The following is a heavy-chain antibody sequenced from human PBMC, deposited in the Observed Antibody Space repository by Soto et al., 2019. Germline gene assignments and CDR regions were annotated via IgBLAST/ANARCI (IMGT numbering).Heavy chain of an antibody. CDR2: IGTKADP. D-gene: IGHD1-26*01. J-gene: IGHJ3*01. CDR3: ARCPSGSFPSGNAFDL. CDR1: GFTFSNYD. Sequence: GGSLRLSCAASGFTFSNYDMFWVRQGTGKGLEWVSAIGTKADPFYPDSVKGRFTVSRENGKNSLYLQMHSLRVGDTAVYYSARCPSGSFPSGNAFDLWGKGTMVTVSS. V-gene: IGHV3-13*05.